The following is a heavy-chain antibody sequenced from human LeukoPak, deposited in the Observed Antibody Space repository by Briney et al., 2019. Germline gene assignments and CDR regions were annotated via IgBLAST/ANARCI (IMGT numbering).Heavy chain of an antibody. CDR2: ISYDGSEE. D-gene: IGHD6-13*01. CDR3: AKDPEKYSSSYY. V-gene: IGHV3-30*18. Sequence: GGSLRLSCAASGFTFSSYSMHWVRQAPGKGLEWVAGISYDGSEEFYADSVKGRFIISRDDSKNTLYLQLNSLRADDTAVYYCAKDPEKYSSSYYWGQGTLVTVSS. J-gene: IGHJ4*02. CDR1: GFTFSSYS.